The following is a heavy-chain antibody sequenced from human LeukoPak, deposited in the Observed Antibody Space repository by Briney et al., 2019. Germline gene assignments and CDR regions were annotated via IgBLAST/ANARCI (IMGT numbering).Heavy chain of an antibody. V-gene: IGHV4-34*01. Sequence: SETLSLTCAVYGGSFSGYYWSWIRQPPGKGLEWIGEINHSGSTNYNPSLKSRVTISVDTSKNQFSLKLSSVTAADTAVYYCARGRYSSGHDYWGQGTLVTVSS. D-gene: IGHD6-19*01. CDR1: GGSFSGYY. J-gene: IGHJ4*02. CDR3: ARGRYSSGHDY. CDR2: INHSGST.